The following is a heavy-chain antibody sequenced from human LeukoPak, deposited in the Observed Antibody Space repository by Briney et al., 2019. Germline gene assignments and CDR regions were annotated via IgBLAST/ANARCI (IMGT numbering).Heavy chain of an antibody. CDR2: ISAYNGNT. Sequence: ASVKVSFKASVYTFTSYGISWVRQAPGQGLDGMGWISAYNGNTNYAQKLHGRVTMTTHTATSTAHIEARSMRSDDTAVYYCARERIRYFDWTPRGNWFDPWGQGALVTVSS. CDR1: VYTFTSYG. D-gene: IGHD3-9*01. CDR3: ARERIRYFDWTPRGNWFDP. V-gene: IGHV1-18*01. J-gene: IGHJ5*02.